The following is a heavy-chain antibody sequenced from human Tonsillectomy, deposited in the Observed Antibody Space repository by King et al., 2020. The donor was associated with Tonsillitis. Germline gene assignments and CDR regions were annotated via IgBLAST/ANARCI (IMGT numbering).Heavy chain of an antibody. V-gene: IGHV4-31*03. CDR3: GRYEGGVFDS. CDR2: IYNRDTT. J-gene: IGHJ5*01. D-gene: IGHD2-15*01. Sequence: QLQESVPVLVKPSQTLSLTCTFSGGCISGGAYYWSWVRQLSLKGLERIGYIYNRDTTYYSPSLKSRLTISLDTSKNQFSLKLTSVTAADTAVYYCGRYEGGVFDSWGQGALVTVSS. CDR1: GGCISGGAYY.